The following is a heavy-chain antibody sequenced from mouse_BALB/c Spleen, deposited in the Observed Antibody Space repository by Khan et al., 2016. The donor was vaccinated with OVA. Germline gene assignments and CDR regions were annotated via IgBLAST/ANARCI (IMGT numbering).Heavy chain of an antibody. V-gene: IGHV1-7*01. CDR1: GYTFTTYW. J-gene: IGHJ2*01. Sequence: QVQLQQSGAELAKPGASVKMSCKTSGYTFTTYWMHWVKQRPGQGLEWIGYINPTSGHTDYNEKFKDKATLSADKSSSTAYMQLSSLTSEDSAVYYCTRERIDYWGQGTTLTVSS. CDR2: INPTSGHT. CDR3: TRERIDY.